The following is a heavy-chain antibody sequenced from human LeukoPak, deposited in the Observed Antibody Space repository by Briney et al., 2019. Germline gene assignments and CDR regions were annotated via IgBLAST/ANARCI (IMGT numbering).Heavy chain of an antibody. Sequence: GGSLRLSCAASGFTFRNYAMHWFRQAPGKGLEWVTFISYDGINKYYADSVKGRFTISRDNAKNTVYLQMNSLRAEDTAVYHCATSRTFDYWGQGTLVTVSS. V-gene: IGHV3-30-3*01. J-gene: IGHJ4*02. CDR1: GFTFRNYA. D-gene: IGHD1-1*01. CDR3: ATSRTFDY. CDR2: ISYDGINK.